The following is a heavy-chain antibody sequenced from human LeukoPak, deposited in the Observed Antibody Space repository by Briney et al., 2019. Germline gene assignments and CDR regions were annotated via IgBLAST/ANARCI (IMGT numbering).Heavy chain of an antibody. CDR1: GFTVSSNS. D-gene: IGHD3-22*01. Sequence: HPGGSLRLSCTVSGFTVSSNSMSWVRQAPGKGLEWVSFIYSDNTHYSDSVKGRFTISRDNSKNTLYLQMNSLRAEDTAVYYCARKVPNDSSGYYYRGQFDPWGQGTLVTVSS. CDR2: IYSDNT. CDR3: ARKVPNDSSGYYYRGQFDP. V-gene: IGHV3-53*01. J-gene: IGHJ5*02.